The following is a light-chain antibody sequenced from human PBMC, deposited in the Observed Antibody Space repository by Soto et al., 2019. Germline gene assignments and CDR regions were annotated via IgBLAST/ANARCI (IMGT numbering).Light chain of an antibody. J-gene: IGKJ3*01. CDR1: QSVGSN. CDR3: QHRNNRPFS. Sequence: EVVMTQSPAALSVSPGETATLSCRASQSVGSNLAWYQQKPGQAPRLLIYAASTRATGIPARFSGSGSGTEFTLTISSLQSEDFAVYYCQHRNNRPFSFGPGTKVDIK. V-gene: IGKV3-15*01. CDR2: AAS.